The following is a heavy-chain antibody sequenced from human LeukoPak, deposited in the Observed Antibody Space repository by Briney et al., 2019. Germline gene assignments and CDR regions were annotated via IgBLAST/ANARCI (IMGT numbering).Heavy chain of an antibody. CDR1: GITFSSHW. J-gene: IGHJ4*02. CDR2: ISGDGGTT. D-gene: IGHD3-10*01. CDR3: ARDLIFSSGSLDY. V-gene: IGHV3-74*01. Sequence: GGSLRLSCAASGITFSSHWMHWVRQDRGKGLIWVARISGDGGTTNYADSVKGRFTISRDNAKNTLHLQMNSLRAEDTAVYYCARDLIFSSGSLDYWGQGTLVTVSS.